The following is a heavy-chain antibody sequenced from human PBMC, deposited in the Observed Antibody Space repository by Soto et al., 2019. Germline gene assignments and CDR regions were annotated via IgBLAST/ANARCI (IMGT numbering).Heavy chain of an antibody. D-gene: IGHD4-17*01. CDR1: GYSFTNYY. CDR2: INPSGAGT. V-gene: IGHV1-46*03. J-gene: IGHJ4*02. Sequence: ASVKVSCKASGYSFTNYYMHWVRQAPGQGLEWMGIINPSGAGTSYAQKFQGRVTMARDTSTSTVYMELSSLRSEDTAVYYCARGSLTTVTSPIDYWGQGTLVTVS. CDR3: ARGSLTTVTSPIDY.